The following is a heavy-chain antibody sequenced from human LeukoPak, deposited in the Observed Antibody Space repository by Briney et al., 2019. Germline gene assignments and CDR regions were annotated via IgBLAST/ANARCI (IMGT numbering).Heavy chain of an antibody. CDR2: IYHSGRT. J-gene: IGHJ3*02. V-gene: IGHV4-38-2*02. CDR3: AKSNGYGLIDI. D-gene: IGHD3-22*01. Sequence: SETLSLTCTVSGYSISSGYYWGWIRQPPGKGLEWIGSIYHSGRTFYNPSLKSRVTISVDTSKNQFSLKLNSVTAADTAVYYCAKSNGYGLIDIWGQGTMVTVSS. CDR1: GYSISSGYY.